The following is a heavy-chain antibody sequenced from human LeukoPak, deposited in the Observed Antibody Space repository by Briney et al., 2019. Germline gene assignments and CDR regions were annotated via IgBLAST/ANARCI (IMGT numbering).Heavy chain of an antibody. CDR2: IIPIFGTA. Sequence: ASVKVSCKASGGTFSSYAISWVRQAPGQGLEWMGRIIPIFGTANYAQKFQGRVTITTGESTSTAYMELSSLRSEDTAVYYCARGMAYHSSSWYVYYFDYWGQGTLVTVSS. CDR3: ARGMAYHSSSWYVYYFDY. CDR1: GGTFSSYA. D-gene: IGHD6-13*01. J-gene: IGHJ4*02. V-gene: IGHV1-69*05.